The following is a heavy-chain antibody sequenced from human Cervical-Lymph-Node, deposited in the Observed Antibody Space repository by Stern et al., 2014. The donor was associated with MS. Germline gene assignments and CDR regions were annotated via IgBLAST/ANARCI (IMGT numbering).Heavy chain of an antibody. CDR3: ARDFVDTAMITRSDYLDC. V-gene: IGHV7-4-1*02. D-gene: IGHD5-18*01. CDR2: VNTNTWNS. J-gene: IGHJ4*02. Sequence: QMQLVQSGSELKKPGASVKVSCKASGYTLTNYPLNWVRQAPGQGLEWMGWVNTNTWNSTYAQDFTGRFVFSLDTSVSTAYLQISNLKAEDTAVYYCARDFVDTAMITRSDYLDCWGQGTLVTVSS. CDR1: GYTLTNYP.